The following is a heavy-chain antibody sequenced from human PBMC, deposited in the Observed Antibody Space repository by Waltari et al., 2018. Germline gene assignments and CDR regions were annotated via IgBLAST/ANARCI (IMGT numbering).Heavy chain of an antibody. J-gene: IGHJ3*02. CDR1: GFTFSSYA. D-gene: IGHD3-16*01. CDR2: ISGSGGST. Sequence: EVQLLESGGGLVQPGGSLRLSCAASGFTFSSYAMIWVRQAPGKGLEWVSAISGSGGSTYYADSVKGRFTISRDNSKNTLYLQMNSLRAEDTAVYYCAKVAYYDYIWGSLGAFDIWGQGTMVTVSS. CDR3: AKVAYYDYIWGSLGAFDI. V-gene: IGHV3-23*01.